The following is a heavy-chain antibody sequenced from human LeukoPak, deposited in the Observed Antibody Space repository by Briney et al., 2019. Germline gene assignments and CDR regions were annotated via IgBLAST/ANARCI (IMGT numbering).Heavy chain of an antibody. CDR2: INPNSGGT. CDR3: ARSTLYSGSYSAFDI. V-gene: IGHV1-2*02. Sequence: ASVKVSCEASGYTFTGYYMHWVRQAPGQGLEWMGWINPNSGGTNYAQKFQGRVTMTRDTSISTAYMELSRLRSDDTAVYYCARSTLYSGSYSAFDIWGQGTMVTVSS. D-gene: IGHD1-26*01. CDR1: GYTFTGYY. J-gene: IGHJ3*02.